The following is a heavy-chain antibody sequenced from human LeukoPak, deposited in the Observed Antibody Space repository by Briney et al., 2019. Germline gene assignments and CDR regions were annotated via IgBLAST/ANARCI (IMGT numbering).Heavy chain of an antibody. CDR3: ARHRFGLTRFDP. D-gene: IGHD3-16*01. Sequence: NPSETLSLTCIVSGGSISNYYWSWFRQPPGKGLEWIGYIYQSGATSYNPSLRSRVTISIDMSKNQISLKLGSVTAADTAVYYCARHRFGLTRFDPWGQGTLVTVSS. V-gene: IGHV4-59*08. CDR1: GGSISNYY. CDR2: IYQSGAT. J-gene: IGHJ5*02.